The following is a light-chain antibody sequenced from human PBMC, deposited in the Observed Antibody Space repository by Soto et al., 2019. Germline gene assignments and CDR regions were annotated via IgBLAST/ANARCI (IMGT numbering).Light chain of an antibody. CDR1: QSISSY. V-gene: IGKV1-39*01. J-gene: IGKJ1*01. CDR2: ATS. CDR3: QHSYTSRWT. Sequence: DIQMTQSPSSLSASVGDRVTITCRASQSISSYLNWYQQKPGKAPKLLIYATSTLQGGVPSRFSGSRSGTEFTLTISSLQPEDFATYYCQHSYTSRWTFGQGTKVDIK.